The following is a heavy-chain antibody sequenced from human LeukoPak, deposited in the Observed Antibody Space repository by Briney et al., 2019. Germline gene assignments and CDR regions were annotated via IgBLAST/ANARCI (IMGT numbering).Heavy chain of an antibody. CDR3: ARVIGYDYVWGSYRLYYYYYGMDV. CDR1: GVTFSSYS. D-gene: IGHD3-16*02. J-gene: IGHJ6*02. CDR2: ISSSSSYI. V-gene: IGHV3-21*01. Sequence: GGSLRLSCAASGVTFSSYSMNWVRQAPGKGLEWVSSISSSSSYIYYADSVKGRFTICRDNAKNSLYLQMNSLRAEDTAVYYCARVIGYDYVWGSYRLYYYYYGMDVWGQGTTVTVSS.